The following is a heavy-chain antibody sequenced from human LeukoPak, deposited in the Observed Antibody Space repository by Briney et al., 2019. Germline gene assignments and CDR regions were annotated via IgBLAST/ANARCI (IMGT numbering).Heavy chain of an antibody. CDR2: ISSSSSYI. D-gene: IGHD1-14*01. CDR1: GFTFSSYS. V-gene: IGHV3-21*01. CDR3: AREGPGGYFDY. J-gene: IGHJ4*02. Sequence: GGSLRLSCAASGFTFSSYSMNWVRQAPGRGLEWVSSISSSSSYIYYADSVKGRFTISRDNAKNSLYLQMNSLRAEDTAVYYCAREGPGGYFDYWGQGTLVTVSS.